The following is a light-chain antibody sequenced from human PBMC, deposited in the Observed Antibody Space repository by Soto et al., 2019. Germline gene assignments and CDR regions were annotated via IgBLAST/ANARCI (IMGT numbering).Light chain of an antibody. V-gene: IGLV2-14*03. CDR2: DVS. CDR3: NSYGSGSTLV. CDR1: ASDIGGYNY. Sequence: QSALTQPASVSGSPGQSITISCTGTASDIGGYNYVSWYQHHPGKAPKLIIHDVSNRPSGVSNRFSGSKSGNTASLTISGLQAEDEADYYCNSYGSGSTLVFGTGTQLTVL. J-gene: IGLJ1*01.